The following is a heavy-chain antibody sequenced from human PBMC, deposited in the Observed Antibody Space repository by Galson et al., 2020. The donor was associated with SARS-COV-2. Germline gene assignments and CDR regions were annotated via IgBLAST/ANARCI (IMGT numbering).Heavy chain of an antibody. CDR1: GFTFSSYD. V-gene: IGHV3-13*01. D-gene: IGHD6-13*01. CDR3: ARGVERQQLVQGTYYYYYGMDV. Sequence: GESLKISCAASGFTFSSYDMHWVRQATGKGLEWVSAIGTAGDTYYPGSVKGRFTISRENAKNSLYLQMNSLRAGDTAVYYCARGVERQQLVQGTYYYYYGMDVWGQGTTVTVSS. CDR2: IGTAGDT. J-gene: IGHJ6*02.